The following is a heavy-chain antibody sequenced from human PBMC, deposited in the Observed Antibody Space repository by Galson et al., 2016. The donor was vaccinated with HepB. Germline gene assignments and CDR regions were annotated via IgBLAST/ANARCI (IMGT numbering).Heavy chain of an antibody. J-gene: IGHJ4*02. CDR1: GFTFSNYY. CDR2: IKQDGSEK. D-gene: IGHD4-17*01. CDR3: ARYDHGEDRSDY. V-gene: IGHV3-7*03. Sequence: SLRLSCAASGFTFSNYYMSWVRQAPGKGLEWVANIKQDGSEKYYVDSVKGRFTISRDNVENPLYLQMNSLRAEDTAVYYCARYDHGEDRSDYWGQGTLVTVSS.